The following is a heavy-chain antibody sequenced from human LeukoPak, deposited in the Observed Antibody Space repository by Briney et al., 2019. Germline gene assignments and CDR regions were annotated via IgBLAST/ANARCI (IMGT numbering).Heavy chain of an antibody. CDR3: ARIGYYYDSSGYYPTDY. D-gene: IGHD3-22*01. CDR2: ISSSSSYI. CDR1: GGSISSSS. Sequence: ETLSLTCVVSGGSISSSSYYWGWIRQAPGKGLEWVSSISSSSSYIYYADSVKGRFTISRDNAKNSLYLQMNSLRAEDTAVYYCARIGYYYDSSGYYPTDYWGQGTLVTVSS. J-gene: IGHJ4*02. V-gene: IGHV3-21*01.